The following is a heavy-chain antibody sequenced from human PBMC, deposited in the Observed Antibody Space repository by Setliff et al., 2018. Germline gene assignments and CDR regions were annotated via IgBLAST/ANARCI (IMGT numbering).Heavy chain of an antibody. Sequence: GGSLRLSCAASGFTFSSYGMHWVRQAPGKGLEWVAAIWFDGSNHYYVDSVKGRFTISRDNAKNSLYLQVNSLRAEDTAVYYCATNPRKGRSGGYYYDDPYYYYMDVWGKGTTVTVSS. CDR2: IWFDGSNH. J-gene: IGHJ6*03. CDR1: GFTFSSYG. CDR3: ATNPRKGRSGGYYYDDPYYYYMDV. D-gene: IGHD3-22*01. V-gene: IGHV3-33*08.